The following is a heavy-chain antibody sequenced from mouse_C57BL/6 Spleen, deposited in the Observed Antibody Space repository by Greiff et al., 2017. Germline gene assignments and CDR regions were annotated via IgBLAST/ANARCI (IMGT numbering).Heavy chain of an antibody. V-gene: IGHV1-83*01. CDR3: RNPITTDWYFDV. Sequence: VQLKESGPELVKPGASVKMSCKASGYTFTDYYMHWVKQKPGKGLEWIGEIYPGSGNTYYNEKFKGKSTLTADTSSSTAYMQLSSLTSEDSAVYFCARNPITTDWYFDVWGTGTTVTVSS. CDR1: YTFTDYYM. J-gene: IGHJ1*03. D-gene: IGHD1-1*01. CDR2: YPGSGNTY.